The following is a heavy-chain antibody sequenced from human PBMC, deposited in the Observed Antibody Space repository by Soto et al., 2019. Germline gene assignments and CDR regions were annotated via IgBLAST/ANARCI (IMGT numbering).Heavy chain of an antibody. CDR3: ARYCSSTSCSYNWFDP. J-gene: IGHJ5*02. V-gene: IGHV1-69*02. CDR2: IIPILGIA. CDR1: GGTFSSYT. D-gene: IGHD2-2*01. Sequence: KVSCKASGGTFSSYTISWVRHAPGQGLEWMGRIIPILGIANYAQKFQGRVTITADKSTSTAYMELSSLRSEDTAVYYCARYCSSTSCSYNWFDPWGQGTLVTVSS.